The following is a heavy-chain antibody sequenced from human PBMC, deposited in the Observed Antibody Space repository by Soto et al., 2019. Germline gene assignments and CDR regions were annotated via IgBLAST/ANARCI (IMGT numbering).Heavy chain of an antibody. V-gene: IGHV3-21*01. Sequence: EVQLVESGGGLVKPGGSLRLSCAASGFTFSSYSMNWVRQAPGKGLEWVSSISSSGSYIYYADSLKGRFTISRDNAKNSLYLQMNSLRAEDTAVYYCARFPSVLLWFGEPGVFDYWGQGTLVTVSS. J-gene: IGHJ4*02. CDR2: ISSSGSYI. CDR1: GFTFSSYS. D-gene: IGHD3-10*01. CDR3: ARFPSVLLWFGEPGVFDY.